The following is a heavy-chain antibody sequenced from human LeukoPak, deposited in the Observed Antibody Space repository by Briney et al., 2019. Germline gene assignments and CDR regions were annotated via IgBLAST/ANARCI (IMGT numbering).Heavy chain of an antibody. Sequence: HGESLKIYCKGSGYIFTSYWIGWVRQMPGKGLEWRGIIYLGDSGTRYSPSSQGQVIISAYKSISTGYLQWSSLKASDTAMYYCARLGGEAARPFGFYYYMDVWGKGTTVTVSS. CDR3: ARLGGEAARPFGFYYYMDV. J-gene: IGHJ6*03. V-gene: IGHV5-51*01. CDR2: IYLGDSGT. D-gene: IGHD6-6*01. CDR1: GYIFTSYW.